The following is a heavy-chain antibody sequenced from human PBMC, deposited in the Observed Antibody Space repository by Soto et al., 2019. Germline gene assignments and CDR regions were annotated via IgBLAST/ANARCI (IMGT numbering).Heavy chain of an antibody. J-gene: IGHJ4*02. CDR2: ISSTTNYI. CDR3: ARESEDLTSNFDY. Sequence: SLRLSCAASGFTFTRYSMNWVRQAPGKGLEWVTSISSTTNYIYYGDSMKGRFTISRDNAKDSLYLEMNSLRAEDTAVYYCARESEDLTSNFDYWGQGTLVTVSS. V-gene: IGHV3-21*06. CDR1: GFTFTRYS.